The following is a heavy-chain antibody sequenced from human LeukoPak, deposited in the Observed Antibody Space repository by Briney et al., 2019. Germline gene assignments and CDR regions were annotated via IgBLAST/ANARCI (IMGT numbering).Heavy chain of an antibody. D-gene: IGHD2-15*01. J-gene: IGHJ3*02. CDR3: ARRYCSGGSCYGHVAFDI. Sequence: GGSLRLSCAASGFTFSSYSMNWVRQAPGKGLEWVSSISSSSSYICYADSVKGRFTISRDNAKNSLYLQMNSLRAEDTAVYYCARRYCSGGSCYGHVAFDIWGQGTMVTVSS. CDR1: GFTFSSYS. CDR2: ISSSSSYI. V-gene: IGHV3-21*01.